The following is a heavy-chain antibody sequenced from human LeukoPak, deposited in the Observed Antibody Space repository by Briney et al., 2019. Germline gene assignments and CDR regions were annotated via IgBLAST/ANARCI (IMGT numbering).Heavy chain of an antibody. CDR1: GYTFTSYD. D-gene: IGHD1-26*01. Sequence: ASVKVSCKASGYTFTSYDINWVRQATGQGLEWMGWMNPNSGNTGYAQKFQGRVTMTRNTSISTAYMELSSLRSEDTAVYYCARSARPGYSGSYYYYYGMDVWGQGTTVTLSS. CDR2: MNPNSGNT. CDR3: ARSARPGYSGSYYYYYGMDV. V-gene: IGHV1-8*01. J-gene: IGHJ6*02.